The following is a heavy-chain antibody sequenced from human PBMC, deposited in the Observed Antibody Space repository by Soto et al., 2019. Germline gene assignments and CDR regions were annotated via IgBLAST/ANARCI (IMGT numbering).Heavy chain of an antibody. J-gene: IGHJ5*02. Sequence: KQSQTLSLTCAISGDSVSSNSAAWNWIRQSPSRGLEWLGRTNYRSKWYNDYALSVKSRITINPDTSKNQFSLQLNSGTPEDTAVYYCARVTATTFNDWFDPGGKGTLVTVSS. D-gene: IGHD3-16*01. CDR2: TNYRSKWYN. CDR3: ARVTATTFNDWFDP. CDR1: GDSVSSNSAA. V-gene: IGHV6-1*01.